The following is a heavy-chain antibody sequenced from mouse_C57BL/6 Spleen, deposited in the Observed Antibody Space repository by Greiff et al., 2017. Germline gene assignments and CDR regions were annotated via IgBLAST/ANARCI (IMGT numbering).Heavy chain of an antibody. CDR3: ARRNYDWYFDV. Sequence: QVQLQQPGAELVKPGASVKMSCKVSGYTFTSYWITWGKQRPGQGLEWIGDIYPGSGSTNYNEKFKSKATLTVDTSSCTAYKQRSSLTSEDSAVYYCARRNYDWYFDVWGTGTTVTVSS. D-gene: IGHD1-1*01. V-gene: IGHV1-55*01. J-gene: IGHJ1*03. CDR1: GYTFTSYW. CDR2: IYPGSGST.